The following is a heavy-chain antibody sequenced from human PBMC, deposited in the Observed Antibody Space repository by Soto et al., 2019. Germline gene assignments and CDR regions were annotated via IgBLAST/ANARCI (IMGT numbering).Heavy chain of an antibody. D-gene: IGHD3-10*01. V-gene: IGHV4-59*08. Sequence: SETLSLTCAVSGDSISTYYCMRIRQPPGKGLESIGYLYYGRSANYNPSLKSRVTLSVDTSTNQCSLKLSSVTAADTAVYYCARLLYGLGSWFDPWGQGTLVTVS. CDR1: GDSISTYY. CDR3: ARLLYGLGSWFDP. CDR2: LYYGRSA. J-gene: IGHJ5*02.